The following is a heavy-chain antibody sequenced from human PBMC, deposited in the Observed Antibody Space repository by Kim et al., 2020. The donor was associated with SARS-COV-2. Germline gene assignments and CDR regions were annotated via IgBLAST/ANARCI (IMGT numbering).Heavy chain of an antibody. CDR3: ARDDGCWFVDY. CDR1: GFTFSGYW. CDR2: IKPDGSLK. D-gene: IGHD3-10*01. V-gene: IGHV3-7*01. Sequence: GGSLRLSCAASGFTFSGYWMAWLRQSPGKDLEWVANIKPDGSLKFYVDSVEGRFIVSRDNAKNSLYLQMNSLRPEDTAVYYCARDDGCWFVDYWGQGTL. J-gene: IGHJ4*02.